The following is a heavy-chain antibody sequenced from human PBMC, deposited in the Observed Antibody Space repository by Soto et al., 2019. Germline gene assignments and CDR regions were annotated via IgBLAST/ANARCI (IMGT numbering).Heavy chain of an antibody. Sequence: SGPTLVNPTQTLTLTCTFSGFSLSTSGVGVGWIRQPPGKALEWLALIYWDDDKRYSPSLKSRLTITKDTSKNQVVLTMTNMDPVDTATYYCAHARGPVKLRFLEWLFLVWGQGTLVTVSS. J-gene: IGHJ4*02. V-gene: IGHV2-5*02. CDR3: AHARGPVKLRFLEWLFLV. CDR1: GFSLSTSGVG. D-gene: IGHD3-3*01. CDR2: IYWDDDK.